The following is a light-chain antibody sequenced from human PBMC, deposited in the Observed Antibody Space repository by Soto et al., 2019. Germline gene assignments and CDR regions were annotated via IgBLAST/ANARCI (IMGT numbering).Light chain of an antibody. CDR3: QQSYSTPT. J-gene: IGKJ1*01. V-gene: IGKV1-39*01. CDR2: AAS. Sequence: DIQMTQSPSSLSAPVGDRVTITCRASQSISSYLHWYQQKPGKAPKLLIYAASSLQSGVPSRFSGSGSATDFTLTISSLQPEDFESYYCQQSYSTPTFGQGTKVDIK. CDR1: QSISSY.